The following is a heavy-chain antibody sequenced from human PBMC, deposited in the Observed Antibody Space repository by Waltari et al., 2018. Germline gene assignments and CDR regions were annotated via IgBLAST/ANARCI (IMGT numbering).Heavy chain of an antibody. Sequence: APGKGLEWVSYISNSGSTIYYADSVRGRFTISRDNAKNSLYLQMNSLRAEDTAVYYCARQDGTFWGQGTLVTVSS. V-gene: IGHV3-11*04. CDR3: ARQDGTF. D-gene: IGHD1-1*01. CDR2: ISNSGSTI. J-gene: IGHJ4*02.